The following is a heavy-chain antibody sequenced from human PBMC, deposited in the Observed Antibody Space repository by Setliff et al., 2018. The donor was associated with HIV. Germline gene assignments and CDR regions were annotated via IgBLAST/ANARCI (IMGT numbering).Heavy chain of an antibody. D-gene: IGHD3-22*01. V-gene: IGHV4-4*09. CDR1: GCSISSYY. CDR3: ARGLSFYDPGGFDY. CDR2: IYTSGST. J-gene: IGHJ4*02. Sequence: TLSLTCTVSGCSISSYYWSWIRQPPGKGLEWIGYIYTSGSTNYNPSLKSRVTISVDTSKNQFSLKLSSVTAADTAVYYCARGLSFYDPGGFDYWGQGTLVTVSS.